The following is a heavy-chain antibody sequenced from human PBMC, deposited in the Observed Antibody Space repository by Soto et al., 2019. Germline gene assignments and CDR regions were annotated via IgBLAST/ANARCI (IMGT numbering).Heavy chain of an antibody. CDR3: ASPCNRITTIVVALDV. J-gene: IGHJ6*02. CDR1: GFTFSSYA. D-gene: IGHD3-22*01. Sequence: PGGSLNLSCAASGFTFSSYAMHWVRQAPGKGLEWVAVISYDGSNKYYADSVKGRFTISRDNSKNTLYLQMNSLRAEDTAVYYCASPCNRITTIVVALDVWGQGTTVTVSS. CDR2: ISYDGSNK. V-gene: IGHV3-30-3*01.